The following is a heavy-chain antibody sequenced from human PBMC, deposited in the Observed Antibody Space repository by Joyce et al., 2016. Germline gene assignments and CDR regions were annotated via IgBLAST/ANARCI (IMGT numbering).Heavy chain of an antibody. CDR3: AQSGYYDSSFDY. Sequence: EVQLVESGGGLVQPGGSLRLSCAASGFSVSSTYMNWVRQAPGKGLEWVSLIYSDGNKYYGDSVKGRFTISRHNSRNTLYLQMDSLRPEDTAVYYCAQSGYYDSSFDYWGQGTLVTVSS. J-gene: IGHJ4*02. CDR2: IYSDGNK. V-gene: IGHV3-53*04. D-gene: IGHD3-22*01. CDR1: GFSVSSTY.